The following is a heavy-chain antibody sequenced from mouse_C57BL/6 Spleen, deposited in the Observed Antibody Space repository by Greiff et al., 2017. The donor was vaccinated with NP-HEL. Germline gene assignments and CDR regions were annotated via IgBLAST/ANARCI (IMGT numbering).Heavy chain of an antibody. Sequence: QVTLKESGPGILQPSQTLSLTCSFSVFSLSTFGMGVSWIRQPSGKGLEWLAHIYWDEDKHYKPSLKSRLTISKDTSNNQVFLKITTVDTADTATYYSARRYYYGSSYGAYWGQGTLVTVSA. CDR1: VFSLSTFGMG. CDR2: IYWDEDK. CDR3: ARRYYYGSSYGAY. V-gene: IGHV8-9*01. D-gene: IGHD1-1*01. J-gene: IGHJ3*01.